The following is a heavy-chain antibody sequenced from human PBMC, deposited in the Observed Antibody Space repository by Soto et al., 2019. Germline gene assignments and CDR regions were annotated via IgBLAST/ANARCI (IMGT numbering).Heavy chain of an antibody. Sequence: PGGSLRLSCAASGLIFSKYWIHWVRQVPGKGLVWVSRFNPDGGVTSYADSVRGRFTISRDNAKNTLFLQMNSLRAEDTAVYYCTTVFDFWGQGTPLTVS. J-gene: IGHJ4*02. D-gene: IGHD4-17*01. CDR2: FNPDGGVT. CDR3: TTVFDF. CDR1: GLIFSKYW. V-gene: IGHV3-74*01.